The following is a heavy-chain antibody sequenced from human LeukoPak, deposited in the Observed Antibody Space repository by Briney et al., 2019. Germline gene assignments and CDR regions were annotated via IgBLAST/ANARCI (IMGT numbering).Heavy chain of an antibody. D-gene: IGHD3-3*01. Sequence: ASVTVSCKASGYTFTSYGISWVRQAPGQGLEWMGWISAYNGNTNYAQKLQGRVTKTTDTSTSTAYMELRSLRSDDTAVYYCARAPDIGYDFWSGYYYYFDYWGQGTLVTVSS. CDR3: ARAPDIGYDFWSGYYYYFDY. CDR1: GYTFTSYG. CDR2: ISAYNGNT. J-gene: IGHJ4*02. V-gene: IGHV1-18*01.